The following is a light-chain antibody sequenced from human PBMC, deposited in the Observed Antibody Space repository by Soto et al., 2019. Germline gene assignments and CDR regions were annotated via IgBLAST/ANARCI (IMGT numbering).Light chain of an antibody. Sequence: EIELTQSPGTLSFSPGERATLSCRASQSVSGNFLAWYQEKPGQAPRLLIYGASSRATGIPDRLGSSGSGTDFTLTISRLQPEEFAVYYCRQYGRSLGFAVGGGTKVEIK. CDR1: QSVSGNF. V-gene: IGKV3-20*01. J-gene: IGKJ4*01. CDR2: GAS. CDR3: RQYGRSLGFA.